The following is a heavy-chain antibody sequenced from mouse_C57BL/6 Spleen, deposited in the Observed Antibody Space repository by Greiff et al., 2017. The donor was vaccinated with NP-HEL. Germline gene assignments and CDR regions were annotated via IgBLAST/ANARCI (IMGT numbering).Heavy chain of an antibody. CDR3: ARDSSWPMDY. D-gene: IGHD1-1*01. J-gene: IGHJ4*01. V-gene: IGHV1-4*01. CDR1: GYTFTSYT. Sequence: VQRVESGAELARPGASVKMSCKASGYTFTSYTMHWVKQRPGQGLEWIGYINPSSGYTKYNQKFKDKATLTADKSSSTAYMQLSSLTSEDAAVYYCARDSSWPMDYWGQGTSVTVSS. CDR2: INPSSGYT.